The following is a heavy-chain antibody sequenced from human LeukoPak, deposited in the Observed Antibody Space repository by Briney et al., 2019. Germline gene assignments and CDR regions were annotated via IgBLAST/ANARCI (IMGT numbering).Heavy chain of an antibody. Sequence: GGSLRLSCAASGFTFSSYGMNWVRQAPGKGLEWVSYISSSGSTIYYADSVKGRFTISRDNAKNSLYLQMNSLRAEDTAVYYCARASYYATIDYWGQGTLVTVSS. CDR2: ISSSGSTI. J-gene: IGHJ4*02. D-gene: IGHD2-2*01. CDR1: GFTFSSYG. V-gene: IGHV3-48*03. CDR3: ARASYYATIDY.